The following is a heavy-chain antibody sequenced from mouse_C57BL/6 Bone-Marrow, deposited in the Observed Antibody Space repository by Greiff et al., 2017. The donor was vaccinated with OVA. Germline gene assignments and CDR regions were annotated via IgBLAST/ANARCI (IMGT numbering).Heavy chain of an antibody. J-gene: IGHJ1*03. V-gene: IGHV5-16*01. D-gene: IGHD2-4*01. Sequence: EVQLVESEGGLVQPGSSMTLSCTASGFPFSAYYMAWVRQVPEKGLEWVANINYDGSSTYYLDSLKSRFIISRDNAKNILYLQMSSLKSEDTATYYCARDTDYDRDWYFDVWGTGTTITVSS. CDR2: INYDGSST. CDR3: ARDTDYDRDWYFDV. CDR1: GFPFSAYY.